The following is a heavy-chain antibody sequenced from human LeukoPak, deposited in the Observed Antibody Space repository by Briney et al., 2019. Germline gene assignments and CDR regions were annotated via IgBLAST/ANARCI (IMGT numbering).Heavy chain of an antibody. CDR2: ISSSSSNI. J-gene: IGHJ4*02. Sequence: GGSLRLSCAASGFTFSSYSMNWVRQAPGKGLEWVSYISSSSSNIYYADSVKGRFTISRDNAKNSLYLQMNSLRAEDTAVYCCARDGDTVFDYWGQGTLVTVSS. CDR3: ARDGDTVFDY. D-gene: IGHD7-27*01. V-gene: IGHV3-48*01. CDR1: GFTFSSYS.